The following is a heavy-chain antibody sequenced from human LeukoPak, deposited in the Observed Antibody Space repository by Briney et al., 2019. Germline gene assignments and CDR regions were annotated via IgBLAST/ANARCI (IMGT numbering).Heavy chain of an antibody. Sequence: SETLSLTCTVSGGSISSYYWSWIRQPPGKGLDWIGYIYYSGSTNYNPSLKSRVTISADTSKNQFSLKLSSVTAADTAVYYCARGPYCSSTSCYTQFDYWGQGTLVTVSS. J-gene: IGHJ4*02. CDR2: IYYSGST. CDR3: ARGPYCSSTSCYTQFDY. D-gene: IGHD2-2*02. CDR1: GGSISSYY. V-gene: IGHV4-59*01.